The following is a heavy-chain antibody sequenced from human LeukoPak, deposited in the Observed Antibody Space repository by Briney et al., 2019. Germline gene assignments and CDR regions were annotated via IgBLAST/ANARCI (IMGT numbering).Heavy chain of an antibody. Sequence: PSETLSLTCTVSGYSISSGYYWAWIRQPPGKGLEWIGSIYHSGSTYYNPSLKSRVTISVDTSKNQFSLKLSSVTAADTAVYYCARQGDYGDYYFDYWGQGTLVTVSS. CDR3: ARQGDYGDYYFDY. D-gene: IGHD4-17*01. V-gene: IGHV4-38-2*02. J-gene: IGHJ4*02. CDR1: GYSISSGYY. CDR2: IYHSGST.